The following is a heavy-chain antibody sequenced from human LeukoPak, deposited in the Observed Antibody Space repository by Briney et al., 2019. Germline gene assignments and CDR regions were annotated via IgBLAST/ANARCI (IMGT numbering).Heavy chain of an antibody. CDR1: GFTSSDYA. V-gene: IGHV3-23*01. J-gene: IGHJ4*02. Sequence: GGSLRLSCVASGFTSSDYAMNWVRQAPGKGLEWVSTFKTNSGQVYYAESVRGRFTISRVNSKNTVYLEMSSLRAEDTALYFCARSVPDYTRFDYWGQGALVTVSS. D-gene: IGHD4-11*01. CDR2: FKTNSGQV. CDR3: ARSVPDYTRFDY.